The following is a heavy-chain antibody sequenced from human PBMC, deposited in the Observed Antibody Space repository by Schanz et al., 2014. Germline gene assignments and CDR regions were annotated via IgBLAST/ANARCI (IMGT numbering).Heavy chain of an antibody. D-gene: IGHD3-10*01. CDR3: ARDRRGSYYGSGSLDI. Sequence: QVQLVQSGSAVKRPGASVKVSCKASGYTFTDNFLHWVRQAPGQGLEWLGRINPKGGDTKSAQKFQGRFTMTRDTSITTAYMELSSLTSDDTAVYYCARDRRGSYYGSGSLDIWGQGTLVTVSS. J-gene: IGHJ4*02. CDR2: INPKGGDT. V-gene: IGHV1-2*06. CDR1: GYTFTDNF.